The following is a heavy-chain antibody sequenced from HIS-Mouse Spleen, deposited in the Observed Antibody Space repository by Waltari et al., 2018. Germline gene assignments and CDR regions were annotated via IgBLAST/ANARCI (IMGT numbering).Heavy chain of an antibody. J-gene: IGHJ3*02. V-gene: IGHV4-4*07. D-gene: IGHD3-3*01. Sequence: QVQLQESVPGLVKPSETLSLTCTVSGGSISSYYWIWIRQPAGKGLEWIGRIYTSGGTNYTPSLKSRVTMSVDTSKNQFSLKLSSVTAADTAVYYCARDFHDFWSGYYGGDKKHDAFDIWGQGTMVTVSS. CDR1: GGSISSYY. CDR3: ARDFHDFWSGYYGGDKKHDAFDI. CDR2: IYTSGGT.